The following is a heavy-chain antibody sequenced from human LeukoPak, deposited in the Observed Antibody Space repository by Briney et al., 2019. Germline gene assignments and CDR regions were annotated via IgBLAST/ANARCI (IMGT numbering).Heavy chain of an antibody. CDR3: ARGTSIGYYYFYFYYMDV. J-gene: IGHJ6*03. V-gene: IGHV4-4*07. CDR2: ISTSGST. CDR1: GGSTTGYH. D-gene: IGHD5-18*01. Sequence: SETLSLTCTVSGGSTTGYHWTWVRQPAGKGLEWIGRISTSGSTTYSPSLRSRATMSVDTAQNQLSLTLTSVTAADTAVYYCARGTSIGYYYFYFYYMDVWGKGTTVTVSS.